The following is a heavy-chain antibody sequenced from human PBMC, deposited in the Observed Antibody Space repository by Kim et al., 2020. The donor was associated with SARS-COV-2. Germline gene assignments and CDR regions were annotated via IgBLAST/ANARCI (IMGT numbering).Heavy chain of an antibody. CDR3: ARGDTAMVYYYYGMDV. Sequence: SLKSRVTISVDTSKNQFSLKLSSVTAADTAVYYCARGDTAMVYYYYGMDVWGQGTTVTVSS. J-gene: IGHJ6*02. V-gene: IGHV4-59*09. D-gene: IGHD5-18*01.